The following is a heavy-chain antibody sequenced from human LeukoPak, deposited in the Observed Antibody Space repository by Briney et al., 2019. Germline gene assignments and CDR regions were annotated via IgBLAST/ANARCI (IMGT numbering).Heavy chain of an antibody. V-gene: IGHV4-39*07. CDR3: ATAGDYDGGLFDY. CDR2: IYYSGST. CDR1: GGSISSSSYY. J-gene: IGHJ4*02. D-gene: IGHD4-17*01. Sequence: TSETLSLTCTVSGGSISSSSYYWGWIRQPPGKGLEWIGSIYYSGSTYYNPSLKSRVTISVDTSKNQFSLKLSSVTAADTAVYYCATAGDYDGGLFDYWGQGILVTVSS.